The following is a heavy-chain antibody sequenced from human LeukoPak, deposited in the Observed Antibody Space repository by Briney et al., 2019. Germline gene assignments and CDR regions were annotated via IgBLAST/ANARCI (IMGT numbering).Heavy chain of an antibody. Sequence: PGGSLRLSCAASGFTLSTYWMHWVRQAPGKGLVWVSRIKSDGGSTTYADSVKGRFTISRDNARNTLYLQMNSLRAEDTALYYCARSPYGGYGDNWGQGTLVTVSS. CDR1: GFTLSTYW. J-gene: IGHJ4*02. CDR3: ARSPYGGYGDN. CDR2: IKSDGGST. V-gene: IGHV3-74*01. D-gene: IGHD4-17*01.